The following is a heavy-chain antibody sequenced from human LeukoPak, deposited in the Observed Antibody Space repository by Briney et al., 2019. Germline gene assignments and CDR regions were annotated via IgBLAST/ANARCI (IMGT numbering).Heavy chain of an antibody. CDR2: ISGGGGST. J-gene: IGHJ4*02. V-gene: IGHV3-23*01. D-gene: IGHD4-17*01. Sequence: GGSLRLSCAASGFTFSSYAMNWVRQAPGKGPEWVSGISGGGGSTYYADSVKGRFTISRDNSKNTLYLQMNSLRAEDTAVYYCAKGSSVTTTGGPSHYWGQGTLVTVSS. CDR1: GFTFSSYA. CDR3: AKGSSVTTTGGPSHY.